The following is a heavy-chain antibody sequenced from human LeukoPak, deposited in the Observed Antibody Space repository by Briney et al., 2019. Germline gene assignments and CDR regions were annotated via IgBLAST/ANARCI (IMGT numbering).Heavy chain of an antibody. CDR2: IIPIFGTA. J-gene: IGHJ4*02. CDR1: GGTFSSYA. CDR3: ARSGPGGYSGYELDY. V-gene: IGHV1-69*13. D-gene: IGHD5-12*01. Sequence: SVKVSCKASGGTFSSYAISWVRQAPGQGLEWIGGIIPIFGTANYAQKFQGRVTITADESTSTAYMELSSLRSEDTAVYYCARSGPGGYSGYELDYWGQGTLVTVSS.